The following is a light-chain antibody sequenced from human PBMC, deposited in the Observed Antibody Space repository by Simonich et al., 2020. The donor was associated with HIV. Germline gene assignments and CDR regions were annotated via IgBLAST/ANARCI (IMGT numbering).Light chain of an antibody. CDR1: SSAFGGYNY. CDR3: SSYTSSSTLG. J-gene: IGLJ3*02. CDR2: EVS. V-gene: IGLV2-14*01. Sequence: QSALPQHPSASGSPGQSVTISCTGTSSAFGGYNYVSWTQQHPGKAPKLMIYEVSKRPSGVSNRFSGSKSGNTASLTISGLQAEDEAEDYCSSYTSSSTLGFGGGTKVTVL.